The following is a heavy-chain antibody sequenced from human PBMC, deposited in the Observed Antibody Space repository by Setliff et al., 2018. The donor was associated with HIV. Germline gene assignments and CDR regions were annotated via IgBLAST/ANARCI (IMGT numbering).Heavy chain of an antibody. Sequence: ASVKVSCKASGGTFSSYAISWVRQAPGQGLEWMGRIIPNNGGPNYAQKFQDRVTMTRDTSISTAYMELSRLRSDDTGVYYCASKVHCTNGVCLDAFDIWGQGTMVTVSS. V-gene: IGHV1-2*02. D-gene: IGHD2-8*01. J-gene: IGHJ3*02. CDR2: IIPNNGGP. CDR1: GGTFSSYA. CDR3: ASKVHCTNGVCLDAFDI.